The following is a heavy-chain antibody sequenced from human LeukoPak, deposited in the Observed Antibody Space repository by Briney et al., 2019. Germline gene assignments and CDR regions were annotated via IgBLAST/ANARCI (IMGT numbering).Heavy chain of an antibody. CDR1: GFTFSNYV. CDR3: TRRVGGTPDY. J-gene: IGHJ4*02. D-gene: IGHD1-26*01. V-gene: IGHV3-23*01. CDR2: IGIDVRDS. Sequence: PGGSLRLSCAASGFTFSNYVMTWVRQAPGKGLGWVSAIGIDVRDSDYADSVKGRFTISRDNSKNTVYLQMNSLRAEDTGLYYCTRRVGGTPDYWGPGTLVTVSS.